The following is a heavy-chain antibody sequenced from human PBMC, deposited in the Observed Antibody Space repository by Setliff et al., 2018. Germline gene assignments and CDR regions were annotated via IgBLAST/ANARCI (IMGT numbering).Heavy chain of an antibody. CDR2: LHTSGST. CDR1: GESFSNNY. CDR3: AGATGVTYTWYFEH. V-gene: IGHV4-4*07. J-gene: IGHJ1*01. D-gene: IGHD2-21*02. Sequence: SETLSLTCSVYGESFSNNYWSWIRQPAGKGLEWVGRLHTSGSTNYNPSLKSRVTISVDHLKNQVSLNLKSVTAADTAVYFCAGATGVTYTWYFEHWGQGSLVTVSS.